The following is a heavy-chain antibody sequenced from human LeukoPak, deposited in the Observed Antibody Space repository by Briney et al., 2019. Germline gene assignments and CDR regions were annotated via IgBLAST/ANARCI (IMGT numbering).Heavy chain of an antibody. CDR1: GFTFTSYC. J-gene: IGHJ3*02. Sequence: SGGSLRLSCTASGFTFTSYCMNWVRQAPGKGLEWVSFIDTSGSYIYYGYSLKGRVTISRDNAKNPLYLQMNGLRAEDTADYYCARGRSITLLRGVAMSDGFDIWGQGAMVTVSS. CDR3: ARGRSITLLRGVAMSDGFDI. V-gene: IGHV3-21*01. D-gene: IGHD3-10*01. CDR2: IDTSGSYI.